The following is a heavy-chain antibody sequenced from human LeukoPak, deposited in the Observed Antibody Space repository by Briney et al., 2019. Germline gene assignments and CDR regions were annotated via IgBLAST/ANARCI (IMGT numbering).Heavy chain of an antibody. CDR3: VKDRQPDSAWTFDY. V-gene: IGHV3-23*01. Sequence: PGGSLRLACVAYGFALSEYTTNWVRQAPEKGLEWVSAIYPNGNTFYADSVRGRFTISRDTSKSTLYLEMSSLRVEDTAIYYCVKDRQPDSAWTFDYWGQGTLVSVSS. CDR1: GFALSEYT. J-gene: IGHJ4*02. D-gene: IGHD6-19*01. CDR2: IYPNGNT.